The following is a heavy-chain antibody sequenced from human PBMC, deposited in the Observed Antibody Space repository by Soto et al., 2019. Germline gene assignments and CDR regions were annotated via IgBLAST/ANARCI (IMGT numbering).Heavy chain of an antibody. D-gene: IGHD2-15*01. Sequence: GGSLRLSCAASGFTFSSYGMHWVRQAPGKGLEWVAVISYDGSNKYYADSVKGRFTISRDNSKNTLYLQMNSLRAEDTAVYYCAKDKLGRYCSGGSCYSRNYYYGMDVWGQGTTVTVSS. CDR1: GFTFSSYG. V-gene: IGHV3-30*18. CDR3: AKDKLGRYCSGGSCYSRNYYYGMDV. J-gene: IGHJ6*02. CDR2: ISYDGSNK.